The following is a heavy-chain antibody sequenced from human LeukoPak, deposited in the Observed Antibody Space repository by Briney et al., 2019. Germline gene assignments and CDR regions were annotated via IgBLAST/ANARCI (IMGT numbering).Heavy chain of an antibody. CDR1: GFTFSSYG. V-gene: IGHV3-30*02. CDR3: AKDGAYSSGWYYGYYYYYMDV. CDR2: IRYDGSNK. D-gene: IGHD6-19*01. J-gene: IGHJ6*03. Sequence: GGSLRLSCAASGFTFSSYGMHWVRQAPGKGLEGVAFIRYDGSNKYYADYVKGRFTISRDNSKNTLYLQMNSLRAEDTAVYYCAKDGAYSSGWYYGYYYYYMDVWGKGTTVTVSS.